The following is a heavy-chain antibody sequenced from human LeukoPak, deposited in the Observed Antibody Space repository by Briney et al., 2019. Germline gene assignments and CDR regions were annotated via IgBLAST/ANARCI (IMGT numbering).Heavy chain of an antibody. CDR3: ARHNYYDSSGYRY. J-gene: IGHJ4*02. V-gene: IGHV4-30-4*08. CDR2: IYYSGST. D-gene: IGHD3-22*01. CDR1: GGSISGVVYS. Sequence: PSETLSLTCTVSGGSISGVVYSWSWFRHPPGKGRGWIGYIYYSGSTYYNPSLKSRVTISVDTSKNQFSLKLSSVTAADTAVYYCARHNYYDSSGYRYWGQGTLVTVSS.